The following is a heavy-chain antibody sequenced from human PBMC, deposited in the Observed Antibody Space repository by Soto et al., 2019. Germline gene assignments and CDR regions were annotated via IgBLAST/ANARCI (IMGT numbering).Heavy chain of an antibody. CDR1: GGSISSYY. D-gene: IGHD5-12*01. CDR2: IYYSGST. CDR3: ARAYSGYDWFDY. Sequence: PSETLSPTCRVSGGSISSYYWSWIRQPPGKGLEWIGYIYYSGSTNYNPSLKSRVTISVDTSKNQVSLKLSSVTAADTGVYYCARAYSGYDWFDYWGQGTLVTVSS. J-gene: IGHJ4*02. V-gene: IGHV4-59*01.